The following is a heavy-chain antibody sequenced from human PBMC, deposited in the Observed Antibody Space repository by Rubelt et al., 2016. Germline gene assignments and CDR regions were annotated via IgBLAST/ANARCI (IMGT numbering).Heavy chain of an antibody. V-gene: IGHV3-7*02. CDR3: ARGSLRPGDF. Sequence: EVQLVESGGGLVQPGGSLRLSCVASGLSFSNYCMSWVRQAPGKGLEWVANIKKDGSEKNYVDSVKGRFTISRDNAKNSLYLQMNSLRAEDTAVYYCARGSLRPGDFWGQGTLVTVSS. D-gene: IGHD3-3*01. J-gene: IGHJ4*02. CDR2: IKKDGSEK. CDR1: GLSFSNYC.